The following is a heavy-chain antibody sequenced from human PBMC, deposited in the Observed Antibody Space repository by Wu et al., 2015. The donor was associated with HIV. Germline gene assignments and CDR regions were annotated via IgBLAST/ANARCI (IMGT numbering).Heavy chain of an antibody. Sequence: QVQLQESGPGLVKPSETLSLTCTVSGGSISSYYWSWIRQPPGKGLEWIGYIYYSGSTNYNPSLKSRVTISVDTSKNQFSLKLSSVTAADTAVYYCARDKRGSRRYYFDSWSQGTLVTVSS. CDR1: GGSISSYY. J-gene: IGHJ4*02. V-gene: IGHV4-59*12. CDR3: ARDKRGSRRYYFDS. D-gene: IGHD1-26*01. CDR2: IYYSGST.